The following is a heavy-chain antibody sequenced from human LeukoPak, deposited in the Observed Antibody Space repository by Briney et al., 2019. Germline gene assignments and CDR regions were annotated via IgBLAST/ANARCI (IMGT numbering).Heavy chain of an antibody. D-gene: IGHD1-26*01. CDR2: IIPIFGTA. J-gene: IGHJ6*02. V-gene: IGHV1-69*13. CDR3: ARGPPPKLRELHPQWDYYGMDV. Sequence: SVKVSRKASGGTFSSYAISWVRQAPGQGLEWMGGIIPIFGTANHAQKFQGRVTITADESTSTAYMELSSLRSEDTAVYYCARGPPPKLRELHPQWDYYGMDVWGQGTTVTVSS. CDR1: GGTFSSYA.